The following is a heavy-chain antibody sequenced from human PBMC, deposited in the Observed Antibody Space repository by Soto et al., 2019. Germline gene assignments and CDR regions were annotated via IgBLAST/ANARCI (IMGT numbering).Heavy chain of an antibody. V-gene: IGHV4-59*04. J-gene: IGHJ1*01. D-gene: IGHD3-22*01. Sequence: SETLSLTCTVSGGSISSYYWSWIRQPPGKGLVWIGSIYYNGDSYYNPSLRSRVALSVDTSKNQFSLRLNSVTVADTAVYFCFVLLGYSSPWWGQGTLVTVSS. CDR1: GGSISSYY. CDR3: FVLLGYSSPW. CDR2: IYYNGDS.